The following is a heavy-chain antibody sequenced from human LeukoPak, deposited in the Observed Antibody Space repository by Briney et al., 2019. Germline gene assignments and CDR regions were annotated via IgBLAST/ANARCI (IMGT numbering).Heavy chain of an antibody. D-gene: IGHD2-21*02. CDR1: GFTFSSYS. V-gene: IGHV3-48*04. Sequence: GGSLRLSCAASGFTFSSYSMNWVRQAPGKGLEWVSYISSSGSTIYYADSVKGRFTISRDNAKNSLYLQMNSLRAEDTAVYYCARGAHCGGDCYWGPFDYWGQGTLVTVSS. CDR2: ISSSGSTI. CDR3: ARGAHCGGDCYWGPFDY. J-gene: IGHJ4*02.